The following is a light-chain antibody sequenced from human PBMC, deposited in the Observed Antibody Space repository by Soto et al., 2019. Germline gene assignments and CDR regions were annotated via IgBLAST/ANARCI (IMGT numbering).Light chain of an antibody. Sequence: QSVLTQPPSVSAAPGQKVTILCSGSSSNIGNNFVTWYQQLPGTAPKLLIYDNNKRPSGIPDRFSGSQSGTSATLGITGLQTGDEAVYYCGSWDSSLTYVFGTGTKLTVL. CDR3: GSWDSSLTYV. J-gene: IGLJ1*01. CDR2: DNN. CDR1: SSNIGNNF. V-gene: IGLV1-51*01.